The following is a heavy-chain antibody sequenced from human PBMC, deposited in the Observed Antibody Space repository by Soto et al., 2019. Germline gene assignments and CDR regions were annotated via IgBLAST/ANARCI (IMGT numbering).Heavy chain of an antibody. D-gene: IGHD3-22*01. V-gene: IGHV1-69*17. CDR2: SMPIFGIA. CDR3: AGADVKSGYSSGNYFPLYWFDP. Sequence: QVQLVQSGAEVKKPGSSVKVSCKASGGTFSSYALSWVRQAPGQGLEWMGGSMPIFGIANYAQKFQGRVTITADKSTGPAYMELSSLRYEDTAVYYCAGADVKSGYSSGNYFPLYWFDPWGQGTLDTVSS. J-gene: IGHJ5*02. CDR1: GGTFSSYA.